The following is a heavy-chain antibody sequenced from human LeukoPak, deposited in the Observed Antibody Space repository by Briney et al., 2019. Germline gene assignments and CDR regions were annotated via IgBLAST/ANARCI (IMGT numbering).Heavy chain of an antibody. D-gene: IGHD6-13*01. CDR2: IKQDGSEK. Sequence: SGGSLRLSCEASGFTFSNYLMGWVRQAPGKGLEWVANIKQDGSEKDYVDSVEGRFAISRDNAKSSLYLQMNSLRPQDTAVYYCAREISSWFRTEGRFDPWGQGTLVAVSS. V-gene: IGHV3-7*01. CDR3: AREISSWFRTEGRFDP. J-gene: IGHJ5*02. CDR1: GFTFSNYL.